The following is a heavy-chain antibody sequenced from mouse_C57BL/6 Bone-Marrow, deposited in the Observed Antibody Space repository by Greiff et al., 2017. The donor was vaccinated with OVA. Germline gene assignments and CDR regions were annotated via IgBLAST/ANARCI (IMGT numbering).Heavy chain of an antibody. J-gene: IGHJ3*01. D-gene: IGHD3-2*02. V-gene: IGHV5-4*01. CDR2: ISDGGSYT. CDR3: AREAGGISGPAWFAY. Sequence: DVQLVESGGGLVKPGGSLKLSCAASGFTFSSYAMSWVRQTPEKRLEWVATISDGGSYTYYPDNVKGRFTISRDNAKNNLYLQMSHLKSEDTAMYYCAREAGGISGPAWFAYWGQGTLVTVSA. CDR1: GFTFSSYA.